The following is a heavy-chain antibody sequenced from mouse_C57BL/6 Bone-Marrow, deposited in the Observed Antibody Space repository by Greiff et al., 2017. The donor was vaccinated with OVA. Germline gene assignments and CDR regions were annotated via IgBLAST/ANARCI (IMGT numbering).Heavy chain of an antibody. Sequence: QVQLQQPGAELVKPGASVKVSCKASGYTFTSYWMHWVKQRPGQGLEWIGRIHPSDSDTNYNQKFKGKATLTVDQSSSTAYMQLSSLTSEDSAFYYSAISYYYGSSCYAMDYWGQGTSVTVSS. D-gene: IGHD1-1*01. CDR1: GYTFTSYW. CDR2: IHPSDSDT. J-gene: IGHJ4*01. V-gene: IGHV1-74*01. CDR3: AISYYYGSSCYAMDY.